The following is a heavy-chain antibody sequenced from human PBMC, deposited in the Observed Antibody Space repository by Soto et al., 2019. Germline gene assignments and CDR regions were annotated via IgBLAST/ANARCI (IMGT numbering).Heavy chain of an antibody. Sequence: GGSLRLSCAASGFTFSSYAMSWVRQAPGKGLEWVSAISGSGGSTYYADSVKGRFTISRDNSKNTLYLQMNSLRAEDTAVYYCAKTTYGQWLVRESDFDYWGQGTLVTVSS. J-gene: IGHJ4*02. V-gene: IGHV3-23*01. CDR2: ISGSGGST. CDR1: GFTFSSYA. D-gene: IGHD6-19*01. CDR3: AKTTYGQWLVRESDFDY.